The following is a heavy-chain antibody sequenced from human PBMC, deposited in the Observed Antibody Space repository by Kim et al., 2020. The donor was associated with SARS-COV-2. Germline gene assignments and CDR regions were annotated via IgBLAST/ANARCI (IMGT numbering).Heavy chain of an antibody. J-gene: IGHJ4*02. CDR2: ISYDGSNK. V-gene: IGHV3-30*18. CDR3: AKTVDTATAGPDY. Sequence: GGSLRLSCAASGFTFSSYGMHWVRQAPGKGLEWVAVISYDGSNKYYADSVKGRFTISRDNSKNTLYLQMNSLRAEDTAVYYCAKTVDTATAGPDYWGQGTLVTVSS. D-gene: IGHD5-18*01. CDR1: GFTFSSYG.